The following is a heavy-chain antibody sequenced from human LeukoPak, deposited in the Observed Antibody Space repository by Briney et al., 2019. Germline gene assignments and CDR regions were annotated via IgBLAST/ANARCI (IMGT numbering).Heavy chain of an antibody. V-gene: IGHV3-64D*06. CDR1: GFTFSTYA. Sequence: GGSLRLSCSASGFTFSTYAMHWVRQAPGKGLEYVSSISSNGGGTYYAESMRGRFTISRDNSNNILYLRISSLRAEDTAVYYCARRYCSGGSCYHPYDYWGQGTLVTVSS. CDR2: ISSNGGGT. J-gene: IGHJ4*02. D-gene: IGHD2-15*01. CDR3: ARRYCSGGSCYHPYDY.